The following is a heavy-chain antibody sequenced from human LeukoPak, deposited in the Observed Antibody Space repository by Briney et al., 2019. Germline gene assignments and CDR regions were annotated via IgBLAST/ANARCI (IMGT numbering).Heavy chain of an antibody. CDR3: AREVYGSGSYGAFDI. J-gene: IGHJ3*02. V-gene: IGHV4-61*08. Sequence: SETLSLTCTVSGGSISSGDYYWSWIRQPPGKGLEWIGYIYYSGSTNYNPSLKSRVTISVDTSKNQFSLKLTSVTAADTAVYYCAREVYGSGSYGAFDIWGQGTMVTVSS. CDR2: IYYSGST. D-gene: IGHD3-10*01. CDR1: GGSISSGDYY.